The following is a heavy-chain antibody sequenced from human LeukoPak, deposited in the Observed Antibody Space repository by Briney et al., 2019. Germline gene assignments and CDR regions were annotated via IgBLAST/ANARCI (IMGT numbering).Heavy chain of an antibody. V-gene: IGHV3-30-3*01. J-gene: IGHJ5*02. Sequence: GGSLRLSCAASGFTFSTYAVHWVRQAPGKGLEWVAVISYDGSKRYYADSVKGRFTISRDNSKNAFLQMNSLRSDDTAVYYCARDAPTVTTRYNWFDPWGQGTLVTVSS. CDR2: ISYDGSKR. CDR3: ARDAPTVTTRYNWFDP. D-gene: IGHD4-17*01. CDR1: GFTFSTYA.